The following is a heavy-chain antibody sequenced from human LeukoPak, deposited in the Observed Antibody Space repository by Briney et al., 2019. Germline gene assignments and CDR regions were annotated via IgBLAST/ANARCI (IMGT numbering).Heavy chain of an antibody. D-gene: IGHD6-6*01. J-gene: IGHJ4*02. Sequence: NPGGSLRLSCAASGFTFSSYSMNWVRQAPGKGLEWVSSISSSSSYIYYADSVKGRFTISRDNAKNSLYLQMNSLRAEDTAVYYCARDGATSIAARPDYWGQGTLVTVSS. CDR1: GFTFSSYS. CDR3: ARDGATSIAARPDY. CDR2: ISSSSSYI. V-gene: IGHV3-21*01.